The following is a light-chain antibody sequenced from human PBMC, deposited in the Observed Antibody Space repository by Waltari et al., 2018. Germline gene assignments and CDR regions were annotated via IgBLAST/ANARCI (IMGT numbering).Light chain of an antibody. V-gene: IGLV1-47*01. CDR1: SSNIGSNY. J-gene: IGLJ2*01. Sequence: QSVMTQPPSASETPGQRVTISCSGSSSNIGSNYVYCYQQFPGTAPKLLIQRNNQRHSGLPDRFSGSKSGTSASLAISGLRSEDEDEYYCAAWDDSLSVVIFGGGTKLTVL. CDR3: AAWDDSLSVVI. CDR2: RNN.